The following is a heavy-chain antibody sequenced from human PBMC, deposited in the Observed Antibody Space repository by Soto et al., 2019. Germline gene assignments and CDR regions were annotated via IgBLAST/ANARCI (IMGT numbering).Heavy chain of an antibody. CDR2: VWYDGGNK. J-gene: IGHJ6*02. V-gene: IGHV3-33*01. D-gene: IGHD5-12*01. Sequence: QVQLVESGGGVVQPGRSLRLSCAASGFTFSSHGMHWVRQAPGKGLEWVALVWYDGGNKYSADSVKGRFTITRDNYKNTLSLQMNVLGDEDTSVYYWVTAAGYSGNDYFYYYSMDVWGQGTTVTASS. CDR3: VTAAGYSGNDYFYYYSMDV. CDR1: GFTFSSHG.